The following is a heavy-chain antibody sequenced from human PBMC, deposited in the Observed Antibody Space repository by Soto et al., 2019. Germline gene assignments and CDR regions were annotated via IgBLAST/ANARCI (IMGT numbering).Heavy chain of an antibody. CDR2: IYPGDSET. J-gene: IGHJ4*02. CDR3: ARHEDCNGGTCSG. Sequence: GESLKISCEASGYSFSSYWIGWVRQMPGKGLEWMGIIYPGDSETRYSPSFQGQVTISADKSISTAYLQWSSLRASDTAMYYCARHEDCNGGTCSGWGQGTLVTVSS. CDR1: GYSFSSYW. V-gene: IGHV5-51*01. D-gene: IGHD2-15*01.